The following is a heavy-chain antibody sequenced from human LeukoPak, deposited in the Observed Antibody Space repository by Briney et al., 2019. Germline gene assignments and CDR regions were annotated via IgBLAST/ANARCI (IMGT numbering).Heavy chain of an antibody. CDR1: GPSMIGYC. V-gene: IGHV4-4*09. CDR3: ARHAWGAGPARPFEH. D-gene: IGHD6-6*01. CDR2: IYGTSGPD. Sequence: SETLSVTCNVSGPSMIGYCWSLSRQRPVKGLKWIGRIYGTSGPDAYSPTLRSRITLSLDRSNNHFSLTLRSMTASDTAVYYCARHAWGAGPARPFEHWGQGALVTVS. J-gene: IGHJ4*02.